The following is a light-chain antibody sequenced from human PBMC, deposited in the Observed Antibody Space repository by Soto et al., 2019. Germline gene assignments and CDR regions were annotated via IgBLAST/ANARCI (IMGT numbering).Light chain of an antibody. J-gene: IGLJ1*01. Sequence: QSVLTQPPSVSGAPGQRVTLSCTGNTSNLGAGYDVHWYQQLPGAAPKLMIYDVSNRPSGVSDRFSGSKSGNTASLTISGLQIEDEADYYCSSFTSSVTYVFGTGTKVTVL. V-gene: IGLV1-40*01. CDR1: TSNLGAGYD. CDR2: DVS. CDR3: SSFTSSVTYV.